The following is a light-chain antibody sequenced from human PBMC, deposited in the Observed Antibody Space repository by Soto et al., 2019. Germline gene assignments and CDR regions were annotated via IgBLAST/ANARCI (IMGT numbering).Light chain of an antibody. Sequence: QSVLTQPPSASGTPGQRVTISCSGSSSNIGSNSVYWYQQLPGTAPKLLIYSNNQRPSGVPDRFSGSKSGTSASLAISGLRSEDEADYYCAAWDDSLSGTFVFGTGTKVTVL. V-gene: IGLV1-47*02. J-gene: IGLJ1*01. CDR3: AAWDDSLSGTFV. CDR2: SNN. CDR1: SSNIGSNS.